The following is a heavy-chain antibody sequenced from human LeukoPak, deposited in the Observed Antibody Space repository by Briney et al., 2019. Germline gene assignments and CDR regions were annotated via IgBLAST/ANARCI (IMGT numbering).Heavy chain of an antibody. CDR2: IDDSGAT. V-gene: IGHV4-59*08. CDR3: ASPVY. CDR1: GGSLGNFY. Sequence: SETLSLTCAASGGSLGNFYWSWIRQPPGKGLEWIGYIDDSGATDYNPSLKSRVTMSIDTSKNQFSLKLSSVTAADTAVYYCASPVYWGQGTLVSVSS. D-gene: IGHD1-14*01. J-gene: IGHJ4*02.